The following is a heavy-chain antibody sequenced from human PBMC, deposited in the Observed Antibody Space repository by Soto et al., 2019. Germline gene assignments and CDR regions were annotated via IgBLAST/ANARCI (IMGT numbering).Heavy chain of an antibody. D-gene: IGHD4-4*01. Sequence: PSETLSLTCAFYGGSFSGYYWSWIRRPPGKGLEWIGTIYYSGSTYYNPSLKSRVTISADTSKNQFSLKLTSVTAADTAVYFCSRLYRRNLHAYRGQGTLVTVSS. CDR2: IYYSGST. CDR1: GGSFSGYY. J-gene: IGHJ4*01. V-gene: IGHV4-34*01. CDR3: SRLYRRNLHAY.